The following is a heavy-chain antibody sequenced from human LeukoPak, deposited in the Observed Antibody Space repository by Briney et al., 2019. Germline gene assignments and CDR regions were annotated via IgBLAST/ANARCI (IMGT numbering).Heavy chain of an antibody. CDR3: AATYCSGGSCPNFDY. Sequence: SETLSLTCAVYGGSFSGYYWSWIRQPPGKGLEWIGEINHSGSTNYNPSLKSRITISVDTSKNQFSLKLSSVTAADTAVYYCAATYCSGGSCPNFDYWGQGTLVTVSS. J-gene: IGHJ4*02. CDR1: GGSFSGYY. V-gene: IGHV4-34*01. CDR2: INHSGST. D-gene: IGHD2-15*01.